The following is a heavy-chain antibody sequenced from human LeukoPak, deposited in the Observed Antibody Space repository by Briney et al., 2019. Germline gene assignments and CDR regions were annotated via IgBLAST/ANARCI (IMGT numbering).Heavy chain of an antibody. D-gene: IGHD2-15*01. J-gene: IGHJ4*02. Sequence: SETLSLTCTVSGGSISSYYWSWIRQPAGKGLEWIGRIYTSGSTNYNPSLKSRVTMSVDTSKNQFSLKLSSVTAADTAVYYCARTRVVAATLYCFDYWGQGTLVTVSS. CDR2: IYTSGST. CDR1: GGSISSYY. CDR3: ARTRVVAATLYCFDY. V-gene: IGHV4-4*07.